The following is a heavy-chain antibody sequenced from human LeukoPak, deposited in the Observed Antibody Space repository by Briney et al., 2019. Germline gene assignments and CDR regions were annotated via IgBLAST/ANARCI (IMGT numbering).Heavy chain of an antibody. Sequence: PGGSLRLSCAASGFTFDNYAMHWVRQVPGKGLERVSLISGDGDSTYYPDSVKGRFTISRDNSKNSLYLQMNSLRTEDTALYYCAKDIGADYYYDSSGYFIWGQGTMVTVSS. D-gene: IGHD3-22*01. CDR2: ISGDGDST. CDR1: GFTFDNYA. CDR3: AKDIGADYYYDSSGYFI. J-gene: IGHJ3*02. V-gene: IGHV3-43*02.